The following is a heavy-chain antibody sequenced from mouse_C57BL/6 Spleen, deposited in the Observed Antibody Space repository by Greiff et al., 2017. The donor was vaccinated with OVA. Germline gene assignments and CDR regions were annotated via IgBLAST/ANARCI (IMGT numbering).Heavy chain of an antibody. CDR1: GYTFTDYY. CDR2: INPNNGGT. V-gene: IGHV1-26*01. CDR3: TGWGNNYGNDEDY. D-gene: IGHD2-2*01. J-gene: IGHJ2*01. Sequence: EVQLQQSGAELVKPGASVKLSCKASGYTFTDYYMNWVKQSHGKSLEWIGDINPNNGGTNYNQKFKGKATLSVDKTSSTAYMELRSLTSEDSAVYYCTGWGNNYGNDEDYWGQGTPLTVS.